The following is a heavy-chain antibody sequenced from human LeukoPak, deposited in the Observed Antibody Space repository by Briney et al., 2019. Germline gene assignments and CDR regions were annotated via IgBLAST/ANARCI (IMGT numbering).Heavy chain of an antibody. Sequence: GGSLRLSCAASGFTVDTKYMTWVRQAPGKGLEWVSGIYSGGSTQYADSVKGRFTISRDNSKNTLHLQMNSLRAEDTAVYYCAKDPGASYYDSSGYYPSSIDYWGQGTLVTVSS. CDR2: IYSGGST. J-gene: IGHJ4*02. CDR1: GFTVDTKY. CDR3: AKDPGASYYDSSGYYPSSIDY. D-gene: IGHD3-22*01. V-gene: IGHV3-53*05.